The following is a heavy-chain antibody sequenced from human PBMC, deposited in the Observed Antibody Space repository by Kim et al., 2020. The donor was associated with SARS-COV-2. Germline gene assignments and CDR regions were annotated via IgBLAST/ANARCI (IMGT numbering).Heavy chain of an antibody. D-gene: IGHD6-13*01. Sequence: QKLQGRVTMTPDTSTSTAYMELRSLRSDDTAVYYCARDRPYSSSWNNFDYWGQGTLVTVSS. CDR3: ARDRPYSSSWNNFDY. V-gene: IGHV1-18*01. J-gene: IGHJ4*02.